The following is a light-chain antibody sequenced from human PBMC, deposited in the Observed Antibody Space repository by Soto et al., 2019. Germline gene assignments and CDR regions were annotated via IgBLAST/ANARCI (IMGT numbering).Light chain of an antibody. Sequence: DLPMTQSPSSLSASVGDGVTITCRASQSIGIYLNWYQQKPGKAPKPLIYGTSTLQSGVPSRFSGSASGTHFTLTISSLQPEDVATYFCQQTHTTPHSFGQGTKLEI. J-gene: IGKJ2*03. CDR3: QQTHTTPHS. V-gene: IGKV1-39*01. CDR2: GTS. CDR1: QSIGIY.